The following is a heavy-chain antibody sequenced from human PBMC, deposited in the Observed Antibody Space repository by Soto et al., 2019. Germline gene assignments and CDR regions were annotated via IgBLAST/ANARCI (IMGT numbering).Heavy chain of an antibody. V-gene: IGHV3-7*01. CDR1: GFTFSSYW. CDR3: ARDMAETTFYGSGSYYNVYYYYYMDV. D-gene: IGHD3-10*01. J-gene: IGHJ6*03. CDR2: IKQDGSEK. Sequence: EVQLVESGGGLVQPGGSLRASCAASGFTFSSYWMSWVRQAPGKGLEWVANIKQDGSEKYYVDSVKGRFTISRDNAKNSRYLQRNSLRAEDTAVYYCARDMAETTFYGSGSYYNVYYYYYMDVWGKGTTVTVSS.